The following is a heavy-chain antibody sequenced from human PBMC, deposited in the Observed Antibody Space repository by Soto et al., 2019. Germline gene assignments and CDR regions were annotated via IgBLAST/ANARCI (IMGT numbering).Heavy chain of an antibody. CDR3: WCFYGSGSYYHLDY. D-gene: IGHD3-10*01. V-gene: IGHV1-69*02. CDR1: GGTFSSYT. Sequence: QVQLVQSGAEVKKPGSSVKVSCKASGGTFSSYTISWVRQAPGQGLEWMGRIISILGITNYAHKLQGRVTLTADRSTSTAYMELSSLRSEATAVYYFWCFYGSGSYYHLDYWGQGTLVTVSS. J-gene: IGHJ4*02. CDR2: IISILGIT.